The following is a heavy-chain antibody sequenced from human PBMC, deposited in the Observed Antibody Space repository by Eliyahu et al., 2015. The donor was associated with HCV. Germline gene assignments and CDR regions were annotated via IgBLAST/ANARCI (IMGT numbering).Heavy chain of an antibody. CDR2: IYYSGSA. Sequence: QLQLQESGPGLVKPSQTLSLTCTVSGGSINRGGYXXSWIRQHPGKGLEWIGYIYYSGSAYYNPSLKSRVTISLDMSENQFSLKLRSVTAADTAVYYCVSYRPRDWFDPWGQGTLVTVSS. CDR1: GGSINRGGYX. CDR3: VSYRPRDWFDP. J-gene: IGHJ5*02. V-gene: IGHV4-31*03. D-gene: IGHD5-12*01.